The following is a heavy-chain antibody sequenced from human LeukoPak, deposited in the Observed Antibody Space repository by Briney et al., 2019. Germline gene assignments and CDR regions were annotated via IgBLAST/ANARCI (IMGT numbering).Heavy chain of an antibody. J-gene: IGHJ5*02. CDR3: ASYSSPFRFDP. Sequence: GASVKVSCKASGGTFSSYAISWVRQAPGQGLEWMGGIIPIFGTANYAQKFQGRVRITTDESTSTAYMELSSLRSEDTAVYYCASYSSPFRFDPWGQGTLVTVSS. D-gene: IGHD2-15*01. CDR2: IIPIFGTA. CDR1: GGTFSSYA. V-gene: IGHV1-69*05.